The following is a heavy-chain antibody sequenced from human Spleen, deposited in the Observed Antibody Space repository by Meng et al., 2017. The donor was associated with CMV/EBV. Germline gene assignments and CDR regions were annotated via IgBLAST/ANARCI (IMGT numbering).Heavy chain of an antibody. V-gene: IGHV4-34*01. CDR1: GGSFSGYY. D-gene: IGHD5-12*01. Sequence: SETLSLTCAVYGGSFSGYYWSWIRQPPGKGLEWIGEINHSGSTNYNPSLKSRVTISVDTSKNQFSLKLNSVTAADTAVYYCAREGYGGSTLDYWGLGILVTVSS. CDR3: AREGYGGSTLDY. CDR2: INHSGST. J-gene: IGHJ4*02.